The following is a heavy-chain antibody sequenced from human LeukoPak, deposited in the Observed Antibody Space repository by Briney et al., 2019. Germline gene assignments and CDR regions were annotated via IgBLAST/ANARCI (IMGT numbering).Heavy chain of an antibody. CDR3: ARSLITFGGVQVDY. CDR1: GGSFSDYY. CDR2: INHSGST. D-gene: IGHD3-16*01. J-gene: IGHJ4*02. Sequence: NSSETLSLTCAVYGGSFSDYYWSWIRQPPAKVLEWIGEINHSGSTNYNPYLKSRVTISVDTSKRHFSLKLSSVTAEDTAVYYCARSLITFGGVQVDYWGQGTLVTVSS. V-gene: IGHV4-34*01.